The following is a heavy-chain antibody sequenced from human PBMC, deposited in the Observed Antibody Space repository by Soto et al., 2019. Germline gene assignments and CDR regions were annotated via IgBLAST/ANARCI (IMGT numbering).Heavy chain of an antibody. J-gene: IGHJ3*01. V-gene: IGHV3-33*01. Sequence: QVQLVESGGGVVQPERSLRLSCVATGLTFSNYGIHWVRQAPGRGLEWVAVIWHDGSQKYYADSVRGRFTISRDNSKSTVYLQMNSLRPEDTAVYYCEGRDDPFHVWGQGTMVTV. CDR1: GLTFSNYG. CDR3: EGRDDPFHV. CDR2: IWHDGSQK.